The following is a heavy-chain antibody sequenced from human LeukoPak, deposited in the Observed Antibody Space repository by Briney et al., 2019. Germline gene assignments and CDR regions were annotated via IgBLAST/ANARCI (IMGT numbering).Heavy chain of an antibody. D-gene: IGHD6-13*01. V-gene: IGHV4-34*01. CDR2: INHSGST. J-gene: IGHJ4*02. CDR1: GGSFSGYY. CDR3: ARGRGSSWYY. Sequence: SSETLSLTCAVYGGSFSGYYWSWIRQPPGKGLEWIGEINHSGSTNYNPSLKSRVTISVDTSKNQFSLKLSSVTAADTAVYYCARGRGSSWYYWGQGTLVTVSS.